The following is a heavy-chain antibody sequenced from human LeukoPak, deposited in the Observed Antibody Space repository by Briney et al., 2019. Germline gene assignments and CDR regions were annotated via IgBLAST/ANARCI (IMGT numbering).Heavy chain of an antibody. CDR3: ASQYSSSWFDP. V-gene: IGHV1-69*04. Sequence: EASVKVSCKASGYTFTSYAISWVRQAPGQGLEWMGRIIPILGIANYAQKFQGRVTITADKSTGTAYMELSSLRSEDTAVYYCASQYSSSWFDPWGQGTLVTVSS. D-gene: IGHD6-13*01. CDR1: GYTFTSYA. CDR2: IIPILGIA. J-gene: IGHJ5*02.